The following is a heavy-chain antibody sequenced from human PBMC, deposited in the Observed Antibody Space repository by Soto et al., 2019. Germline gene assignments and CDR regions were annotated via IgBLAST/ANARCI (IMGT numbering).Heavy chain of an antibody. D-gene: IGHD6-13*01. CDR1: GFTFSSYA. V-gene: IGHV3-30-3*01. Sequence: QVQLVESGGGVVQPGRSLRLSCAASGFTFSSYAMHWVRQAPGKGLEWVAVISYDGSNKYYADSVKGRFTISRHNSQSRLCLQMNSLRADDTAVYYCARVLGSSSWYGPGGFDYWGQGTLVTVSS. J-gene: IGHJ4*02. CDR2: ISYDGSNK. CDR3: ARVLGSSSWYGPGGFDY.